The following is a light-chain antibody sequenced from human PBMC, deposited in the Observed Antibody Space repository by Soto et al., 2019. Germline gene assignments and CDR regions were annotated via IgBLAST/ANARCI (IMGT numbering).Light chain of an antibody. J-gene: IGKJ4*01. V-gene: IGKV3-20*02. Sequence: EIVLTQSPATLSLSAGERVTLSCRASQSVSSSYLAWYQQKPGQAPRLLVYGASTRATGIPARFSASGSGTDFTLTISSLQPEDVATYYCQNYNSAPLTFGGGTKVDIK. CDR3: QNYNSAPLT. CDR1: QSVSSSY. CDR2: GAS.